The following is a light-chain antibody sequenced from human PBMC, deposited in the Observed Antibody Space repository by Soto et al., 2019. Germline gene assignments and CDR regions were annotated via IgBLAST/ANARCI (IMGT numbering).Light chain of an antibody. CDR3: QQYGNSPWA. CDR1: QSVSRN. CDR2: AAS. Sequence: EIVMTQSPATLSVSPGERATLSCRASQSVSRNLAWYQQKPGQAPRVLIYAASSRTTGIPDRFSGSGSGTEFTLTISRLEPEDFAVYYCQQYGNSPWAFGQGTKVEI. J-gene: IGKJ1*01. V-gene: IGKV3-20*01.